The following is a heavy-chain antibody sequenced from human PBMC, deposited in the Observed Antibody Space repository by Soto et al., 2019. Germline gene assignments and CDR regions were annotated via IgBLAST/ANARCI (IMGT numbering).Heavy chain of an antibody. CDR2: ISSSSSYI. D-gene: IGHD3-16*01. J-gene: IGHJ4*02. CDR3: VRDHLWAFDY. CDR1: GFTFSSYS. V-gene: IGHV3-21*01. Sequence: PGGSLRLSCAASGFTFSSYSMNWVRQAPGKGLEWVSSISSSSSYIYYADSVKGRFTISRDNAKKSLYLQMNSLRAEDTAVYYCVRDHLWAFDYWGQGTLVTVSS.